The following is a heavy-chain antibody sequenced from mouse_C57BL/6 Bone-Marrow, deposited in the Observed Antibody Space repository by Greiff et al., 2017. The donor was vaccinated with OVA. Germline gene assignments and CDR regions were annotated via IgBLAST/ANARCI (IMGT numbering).Heavy chain of an antibody. D-gene: IGHD2-1*01. J-gene: IGHJ4*01. CDR2: IYPRSGNT. CDR1: GFTFTSYG. V-gene: IGHV1-81*01. Sequence: VQLQQSGAELARPGASVKLSCKASGFTFTSYGISWVKQRTGQGLEWIGEIYPRSGNTYYNEKFKGKATLTADKSSSTAYMELRSLTSEDSAVYFCAEREGNRYAMDYWSQGTSVTVSS. CDR3: AEREGNRYAMDY.